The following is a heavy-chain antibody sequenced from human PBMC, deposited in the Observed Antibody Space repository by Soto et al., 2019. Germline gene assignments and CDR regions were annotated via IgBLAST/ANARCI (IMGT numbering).Heavy chain of an antibody. V-gene: IGHV3-23*01. Sequence: GGSLRLSCAASGFRFSNYAMSWVRQAPGKGLEWVSGIGGRGTSAYYADSVKGRFAISRDNSENTVFLQLNSLSADDTAVYFCAKSRYVDSSGDLYDFWGQGTLVTVSS. CDR2: IGGRGTSA. J-gene: IGHJ4*02. CDR1: GFRFSNYA. CDR3: AKSRYVDSSGDLYDF. D-gene: IGHD3-22*01.